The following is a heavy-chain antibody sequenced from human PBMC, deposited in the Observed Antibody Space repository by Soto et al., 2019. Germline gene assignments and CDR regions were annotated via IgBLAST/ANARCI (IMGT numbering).Heavy chain of an antibody. CDR2: INHSGST. V-gene: IGHV4-34*01. J-gene: IGHJ6*02. CDR1: GGSFSGYY. CDR3: ARVGEGATSKYYYYYGMDV. D-gene: IGHD1-26*01. Sequence: PSETLSLTCAVYGGSFSGYYWSWIRQPPGKGLEWIGEINHSGSTNYNPSLKSRVTITRDTSASTAYMELSSLRSEDTAVYYCARVGEGATSKYYYYYGMDVWGQGTTVTVSS.